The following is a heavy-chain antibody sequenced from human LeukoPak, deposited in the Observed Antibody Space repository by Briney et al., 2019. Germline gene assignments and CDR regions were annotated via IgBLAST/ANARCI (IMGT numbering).Heavy chain of an antibody. D-gene: IGHD1/OR15-1a*01. CDR1: GFTFSSYA. V-gene: IGHV3-30*04. Sequence: PGGSLRLSCATSGFTFSSYAMHWVRQAPGKALEWVALISYDGINQYYADSVKGRFIISRDNSKNTLYLQLNSLRLEDTAVYYCTLTTFGVVYYFDYWGQGTLVTVSS. J-gene: IGHJ4*02. CDR2: ISYDGINQ. CDR3: TLTTFGVVYYFDY.